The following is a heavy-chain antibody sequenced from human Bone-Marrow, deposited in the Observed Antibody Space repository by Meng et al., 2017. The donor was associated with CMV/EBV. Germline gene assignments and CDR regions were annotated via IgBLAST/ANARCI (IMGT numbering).Heavy chain of an antibody. CDR1: GGSISSGGYY. CDR3: ARDRDGDYRTPFGYFDL. V-gene: IGHV4-31*03. CDR2: IYYSGST. J-gene: IGHJ2*01. Sequence: QVQLQETGPGLVKPSQNLSHTCTVSGGSISSGGYYWSWIRQHPGKGLEWIGYIYYSGSTYYNPSLKSRVTISVDTSKNQFSLKLSSVTAADTAVYYCARDRDGDYRTPFGYFDLWGRGTLVTVSS. D-gene: IGHD4-17*01.